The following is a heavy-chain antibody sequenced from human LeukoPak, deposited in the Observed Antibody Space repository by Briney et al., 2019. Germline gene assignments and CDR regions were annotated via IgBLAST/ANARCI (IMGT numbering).Heavy chain of an antibody. CDR2: IYYSGST. Sequence: SETLSLTCSVSGGSISSGPYYWSWIRQHPGKGLEWMGYIYYSGSTYNNPSLKSRLTISVDTSKNQFSLKLISVTAADTAVYYCARTDCSRTTCNVYYFDSRGQGTLVTVSS. CDR3: ARTDCSRTTCNVYYFDS. J-gene: IGHJ4*02. D-gene: IGHD2-2*01. V-gene: IGHV4-31*03. CDR1: GGSISSGPYY.